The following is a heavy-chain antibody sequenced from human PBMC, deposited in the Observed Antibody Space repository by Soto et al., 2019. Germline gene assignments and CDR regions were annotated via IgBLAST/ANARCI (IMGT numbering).Heavy chain of an antibody. J-gene: IGHJ6*02. Sequence: SETLSLTCTVSGGSISSSSYYWGWIRQPPGKGLEWIGSIYYSGSTYYNPSLKSRVTISVDTSKNQFSLKLSSVTAADTAVYYCARADGTYYDILTGNYYYYYGMDVWGQGTTVTVSS. CDR3: ARADGTYYDILTGNYYYYYGMDV. CDR1: GGSISSSSYY. V-gene: IGHV4-39*01. CDR2: IYYSGST. D-gene: IGHD3-9*01.